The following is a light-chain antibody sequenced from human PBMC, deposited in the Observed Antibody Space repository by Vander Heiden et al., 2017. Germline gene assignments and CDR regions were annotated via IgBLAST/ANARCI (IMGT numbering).Light chain of an antibody. J-gene: IGLJ2*01. V-gene: IGLV1-44*01. CDR3: AAWDDSLNGVV. CDR1: SSNIGSNT. CDR2: SNN. Sequence: QSVLTQPPSASGTPGQRVTISCSGSSSNIGSNTVNWYQQLPGTAPKLLIYSNNQRPSGVPDRFSGSKSGTSASLAISGLQPEEEADYYCAAWDDSLNGVVFGGGTKLTVL.